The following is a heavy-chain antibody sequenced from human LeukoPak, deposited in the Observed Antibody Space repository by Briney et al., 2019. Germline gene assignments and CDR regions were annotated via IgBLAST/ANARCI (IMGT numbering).Heavy chain of an antibody. V-gene: IGHV1-2*02. CDR1: GYTFSDYS. D-gene: IGHD3-3*01. CDR3: ARGYDFWSGYYQSSYDY. Sequence: ASVKVSCKTSGYTFSDYSIHWVRQAPGQGLEWMGWINPKSGGTNYAQKFQGRVTMTRDTSISTTYMELSRLRSDDTAVYYCARGYDFWSGYYQSSYDYWGQGTLVTVSS. J-gene: IGHJ4*02. CDR2: INPKSGGT.